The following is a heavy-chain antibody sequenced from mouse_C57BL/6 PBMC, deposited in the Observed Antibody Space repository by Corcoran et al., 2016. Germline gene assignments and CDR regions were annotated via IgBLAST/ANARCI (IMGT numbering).Heavy chain of an antibody. Sequence: QIQLVQSGPELKKPGETVKISCKASGYTFTTYGMSWVKQAPGKGLKWMGWINTYSGVPTYADDFKGRFAFSLETSASTAYLQINNLKNEDTATYFCARRWLLLYYAMDYWGQGTSVTVSS. D-gene: IGHD2-3*01. CDR3: ARRWLLLYYAMDY. CDR2: INTYSGVP. CDR1: GYTFTTYG. V-gene: IGHV9-3*01. J-gene: IGHJ4*01.